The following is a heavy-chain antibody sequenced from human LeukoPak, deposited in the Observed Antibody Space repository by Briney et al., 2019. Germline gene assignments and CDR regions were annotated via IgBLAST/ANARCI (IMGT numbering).Heavy chain of an antibody. V-gene: IGHV4-59*01. CDR1: GGSIRGYD. J-gene: IGHJ6*03. D-gene: IGHD3-10*01. Sequence: SETLSLTCNLSGGSIRGYDWSWIRQPPGKGLEWIGYIYSSGSTNYNPSLKSRVTMSVDTSKNQFSLKVSSVTAADTAVYYCARVFDSGSQAYFYYMDVWGKGTTVTISS. CDR2: IYSSGST. CDR3: ARVFDSGSQAYFYYMDV.